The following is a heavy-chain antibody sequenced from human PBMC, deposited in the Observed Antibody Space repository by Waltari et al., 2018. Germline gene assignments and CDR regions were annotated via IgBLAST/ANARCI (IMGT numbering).Heavy chain of an antibody. V-gene: IGHV4-39*01. D-gene: IGHD7-27*01. Sequence: QLPLQESGPGLVKPSETLSLTGTVSGGSISSSSYYWGWIRQPPGTGLEWIGSIYYRGSTYHNPSLKMRGTISVDTSKIQFSLKLSSVTAADTAVYYCARVNWGLYNWFDPWGQGTLVTVSS. J-gene: IGHJ5*02. CDR3: ARVNWGLYNWFDP. CDR2: IYYRGST. CDR1: GGSISSSSYY.